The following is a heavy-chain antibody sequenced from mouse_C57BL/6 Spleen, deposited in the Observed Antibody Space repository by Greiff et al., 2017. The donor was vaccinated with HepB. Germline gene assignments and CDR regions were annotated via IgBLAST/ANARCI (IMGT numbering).Heavy chain of an antibody. V-gene: IGHV1-9*01. CDR2: ILPGSGST. Sequence: VKLMESGAELMKPGASVKLSCKATGYTFTGYWIEWVKQRPGHGLEWIGEILPGSGSTKYNEKFKGKATFTADTSSNTAYMQLRSLTTEDSAIDYCFRLALYDYDGGAYWGQGTLVTVSA. D-gene: IGHD2-4*01. J-gene: IGHJ3*01. CDR1: GYTFTGYW. CDR3: FRLALYDYDGGAY.